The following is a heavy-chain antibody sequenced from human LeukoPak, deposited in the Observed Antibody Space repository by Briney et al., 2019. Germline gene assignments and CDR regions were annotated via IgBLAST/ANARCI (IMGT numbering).Heavy chain of an antibody. D-gene: IGHD1-14*01. CDR3: ARIGREPRPNWFDP. CDR1: GGSISSSSYY. J-gene: IGHJ5*02. V-gene: IGHV4-39*07. Sequence: PSETMSLTCTVSGGSISSSSYYWGWFRQPPGKGLEWFGYIYYNVFTRYNPSLKSRVTISGDTSTNQFSLKVSSVTAADTAVYYCARIGREPRPNWFDPWGQGTLVIVSS. CDR2: IYYNVFT.